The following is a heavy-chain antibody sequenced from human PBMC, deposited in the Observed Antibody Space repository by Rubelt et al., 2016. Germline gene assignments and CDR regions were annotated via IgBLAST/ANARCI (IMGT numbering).Heavy chain of an antibody. D-gene: IGHD3-3*01. J-gene: IGHJ6*02. V-gene: IGHV3-33*06. Sequence: WYDGSNKYYADSVKGRFTISRDNSKNTLYLQMNSLRAEDTAVYYCAKEVDFWSGYYTRKGMDVWGQGTTVTVSS. CDR2: WYDGSNK. CDR3: AKEVDFWSGYYTRKGMDV.